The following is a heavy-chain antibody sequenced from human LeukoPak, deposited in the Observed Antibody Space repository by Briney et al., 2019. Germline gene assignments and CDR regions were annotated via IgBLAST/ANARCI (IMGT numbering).Heavy chain of an antibody. CDR2: INSDGSST. D-gene: IGHD6-19*01. J-gene: IGHJ3*02. CDR1: GFTFSSYW. CDR3: ARLSSRGVSYSSGWYDAFDI. Sequence: PGGSLRLSCAASGFTFSSYWMHWVRQAPGKGLVWVSRINSDGSSTSYADSVKGRFTISRDNAKNTLYLQMNSLRAEDTAAYYCARLSSRGVSYSSGWYDAFDIWGQGTMVTVSS. V-gene: IGHV3-74*01.